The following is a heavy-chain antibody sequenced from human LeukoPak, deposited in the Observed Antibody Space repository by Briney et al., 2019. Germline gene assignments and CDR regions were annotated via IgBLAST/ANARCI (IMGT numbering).Heavy chain of an antibody. J-gene: IGHJ5*02. Sequence: LETLSLTCAVYGGSFSGYYWSWIRQPPGKGLDWIGEINHSGSTNYNPSLKSRVTISVDTSKNQFSLKLSSVTAAYTAVYYCARVAFSYNWFDPWGQGTLVTASS. CDR3: ARVAFSYNWFDP. CDR2: INHSGST. CDR1: GGSFSGYY. V-gene: IGHV4-34*01. D-gene: IGHD2/OR15-2a*01.